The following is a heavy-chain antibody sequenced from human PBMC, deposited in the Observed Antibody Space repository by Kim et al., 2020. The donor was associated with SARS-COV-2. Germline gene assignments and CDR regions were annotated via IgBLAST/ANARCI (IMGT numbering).Heavy chain of an antibody. CDR3: TTDTVVVPAAMREFDY. J-gene: IGHJ4*02. D-gene: IGHD2-2*01. Sequence: PVKGRFTISRDDSKNTLYLQMNSLKTEDTAVYYCTTDTVVVPAAMREFDYWGQGTLVTVSS. V-gene: IGHV3-15*01.